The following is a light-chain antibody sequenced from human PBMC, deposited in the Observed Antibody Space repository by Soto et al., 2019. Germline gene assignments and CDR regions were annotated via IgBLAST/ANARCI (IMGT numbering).Light chain of an antibody. Sequence: QSVLTQPASVSGSPGQSITISCTGTSSDVGGYSYVSWYQQHPDKAPKLMIYEVSYRPSGVSNRFSGSKSGNTASLTISGLQAEDEADYYCSSYTSSSSVVVIGGGTKLTVL. CDR2: EVS. CDR3: SSYTSSSSVVV. J-gene: IGLJ2*01. CDR1: SSDVGGYSY. V-gene: IGLV2-14*01.